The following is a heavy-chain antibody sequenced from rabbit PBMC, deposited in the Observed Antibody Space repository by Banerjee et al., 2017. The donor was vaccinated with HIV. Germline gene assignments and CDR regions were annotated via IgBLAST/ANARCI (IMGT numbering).Heavy chain of an antibody. J-gene: IGHJ4*01. CDR1: GIYFRYYG. V-gene: IGHV1S45*01. CDR2: IYAGSSGST. Sequence: QEQLVESGGGLVTLGGSLKLSCKVSGIYFRYYGISWVRQAPGKGLEWIACIYAGSSGSTYYASWAKGRFTISKTSSTTVTLQMTSLTAADTATYFCAGDPEMTPNLWGPGTLVT. CDR3: AGDPEMTPNL. D-gene: IGHD2-1*01.